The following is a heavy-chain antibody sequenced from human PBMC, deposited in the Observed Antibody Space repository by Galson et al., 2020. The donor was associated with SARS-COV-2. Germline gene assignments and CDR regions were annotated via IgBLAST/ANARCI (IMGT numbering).Heavy chain of an antibody. CDR3: AKDPYYDFWSGYYFDY. CDR2: ISGSGGST. V-gene: IGHV3-23*01. J-gene: IGHJ4*02. Sequence: GESLKTSCAASGFTFSSYAMSWVRQAPGKALEWVSAISGSGGSTYHADTVNGRFTISRDNSKNTLYPQMNSLRAEDTAVYYCAKDPYYDFWSGYYFDYWGQGTLVTVSS. CDR1: GFTFSSYA. D-gene: IGHD3-3*01.